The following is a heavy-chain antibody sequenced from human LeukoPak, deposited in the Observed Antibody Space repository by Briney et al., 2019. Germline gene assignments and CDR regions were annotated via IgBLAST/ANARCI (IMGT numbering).Heavy chain of an antibody. D-gene: IGHD3-22*01. CDR1: GYTFTSYG. J-gene: IGHJ4*02. V-gene: IGHV1-18*01. CDR3: AREETNYYDSSGYFYYFDY. CDR2: ISAYNGNT. Sequence: ASVKVSCKASGYTFTSYGIRWVRQAPGQGLEWMGWISAYNGNTNYAQKLQGRVTMTTDTSTSTAYMELRSLRSDDTAVYYCAREETNYYDSSGYFYYFDYWGQGTLVTVSS.